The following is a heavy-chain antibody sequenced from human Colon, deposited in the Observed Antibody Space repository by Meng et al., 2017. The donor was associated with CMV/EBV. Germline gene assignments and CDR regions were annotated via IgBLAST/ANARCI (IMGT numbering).Heavy chain of an antibody. CDR1: GYTFTGYY. Sequence: QGQLVQSGGEWKKPGASVKVSCKASGYTFTGYYMHWVRQAPGQGLEWMGWINPNSGGTNYKEKFQGRVTMTRDTSISTAYMELSGLTSDDTAVYYCARDFNSLAVSAANWFDPWGQGTLVTVSS. V-gene: IGHV1-2*02. D-gene: IGHD6-19*01. CDR2: INPNSGGT. J-gene: IGHJ5*02. CDR3: ARDFNSLAVSAANWFDP.